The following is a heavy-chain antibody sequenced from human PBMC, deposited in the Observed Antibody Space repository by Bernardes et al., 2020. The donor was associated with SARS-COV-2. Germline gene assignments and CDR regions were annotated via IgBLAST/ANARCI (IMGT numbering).Heavy chain of an antibody. CDR1: GGSISSGSYY. J-gene: IGHJ5*02. CDR3: AREGRWLQLEP. Sequence: SETLSLTCTVSGGSISSGSYYWSWIRQPAGKGLEWIGRIYTSGSTNYNPSLKSRVTISVDTSKNQFSLKLSSVTAADTAVYYCAREGRWLQLEPWGQGTLVTVSS. D-gene: IGHD5-12*01. V-gene: IGHV4-61*02. CDR2: IYTSGST.